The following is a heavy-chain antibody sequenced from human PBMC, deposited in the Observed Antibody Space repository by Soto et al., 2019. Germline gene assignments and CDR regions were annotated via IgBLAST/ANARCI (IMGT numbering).Heavy chain of an antibody. CDR2: IYYSGST. J-gene: IGHJ6*03. CDR1: GGSISSYY. V-gene: IGHV4-59*01. Sequence: SETLSLTCTVSGGSISSYYWSWIRQPPGKGLEWIGYIYYSGSTNYNPSLKSRVTISVDTSKNQFSLKLSSVTAADTAVYYCARRVGYCTNGVCYPNYYYMDVWGKGTTVTVSS. D-gene: IGHD2-8*01. CDR3: ARRVGYCTNGVCYPNYYYMDV.